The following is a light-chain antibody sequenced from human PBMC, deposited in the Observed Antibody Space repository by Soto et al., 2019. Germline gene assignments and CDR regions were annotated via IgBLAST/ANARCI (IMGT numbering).Light chain of an antibody. CDR1: QSIGNS. V-gene: IGKV3-11*01. J-gene: IGKJ4*01. CDR2: DAF. CDR3: RQRYNWPLT. Sequence: TVLIQSPATLSLSPGERATLSCKASQSIGNSLGWFQQKPGQAPRLLIDDAFNRATGIPARFTGSGSGSDFTLTISSLEPEDFGVYYCRQRYNWPLTFGGGTEVEIK.